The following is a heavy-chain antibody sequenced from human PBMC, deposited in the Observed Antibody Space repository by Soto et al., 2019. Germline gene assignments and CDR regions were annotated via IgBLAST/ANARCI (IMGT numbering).Heavy chain of an antibody. CDR3: AREKGGSGWRYYYYGMDV. CDR2: IGTAGDT. D-gene: IGHD6-19*01. Sequence: PGGSVRLSCAASGFTFSSYDMHWVRQATGKGLEWVSAIGTAGDTFYPGSVKGRFTISRENAKNSLYLQMNSLRAGDTAVYYCAREKGGSGWRYYYYGMDVWGQGTTVTVSS. V-gene: IGHV3-13*01. CDR1: GFTFSSYD. J-gene: IGHJ6*02.